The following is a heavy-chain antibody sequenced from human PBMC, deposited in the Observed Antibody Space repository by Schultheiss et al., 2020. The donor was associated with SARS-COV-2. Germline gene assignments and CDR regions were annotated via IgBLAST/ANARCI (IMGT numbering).Heavy chain of an antibody. CDR3: ARDEIGGDFDNWRYFDV. CDR2: IIPVLARV. D-gene: IGHD1-20*01. V-gene: IGHV1-69*10. CDR1: GGTFSSYA. Sequence: SVKVSCKASGGTFSSYAISWVRQAPGQGLEWMGGIIPVLARVNYAQKFQGRVTITADESTSTAYMELSSLRSEDTAVYFCARDEIGGDFDNWRYFDVWGRGALVTVSS. J-gene: IGHJ2*01.